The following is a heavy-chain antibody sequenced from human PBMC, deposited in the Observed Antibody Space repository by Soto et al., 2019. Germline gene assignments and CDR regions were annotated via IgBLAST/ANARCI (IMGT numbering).Heavy chain of an antibody. CDR3: ARDCRDGTCFPKWFDP. J-gene: IGHJ5*02. Sequence: QVQLVQSGPEVRRPGSSVKVSCKASGGSFSDFAISWVRQAPGQGLEWMGGVIPIFGTPKYAQKFQGRITIIACEHTNTAYMELSSLPSKDTAVYYCARDCRDGTCFPKWFDPWGQGSLVTVSS. CDR2: VIPIFGTP. CDR1: GGSFSDFA. V-gene: IGHV1-69*01. D-gene: IGHD2-15*01.